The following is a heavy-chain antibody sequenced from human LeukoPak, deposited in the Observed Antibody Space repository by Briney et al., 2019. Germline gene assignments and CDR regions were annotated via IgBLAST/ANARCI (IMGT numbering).Heavy chain of an antibody. CDR2: ISYDGSNK. D-gene: IGHD3-16*02. Sequence: GGSLRLSCAASGFTFSSYAMHWVRQAPGKGLEWVAVISYDGSNKYYADSVKGRFTISRDNSKNTLYLQMNSLRAEDTAMYYCARADYDYVWGSYRLFDYWGQGTLVTVSS. CDR3: ARADYDYVWGSYRLFDY. V-gene: IGHV3-30-3*01. CDR1: GFTFSSYA. J-gene: IGHJ4*02.